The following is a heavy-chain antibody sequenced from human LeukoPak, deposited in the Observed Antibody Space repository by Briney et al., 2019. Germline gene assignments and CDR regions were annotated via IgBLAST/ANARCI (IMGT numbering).Heavy chain of an antibody. J-gene: IGHJ4*02. V-gene: IGHV4-34*01. CDR1: GGSFSGYY. CDR2: INHSGST. CDR3: ATRDYGGDFDY. Sequence: PSETLSLTCAVYGGSFSGYYWSWIRQPPGKGLEWIGEINHSGSTNYNPSLKSRVTISVDTSKNQFSLKLSSVTAADTAVYYCATRDYGGDFDYWGQGTLVTVSS. D-gene: IGHD4-23*01.